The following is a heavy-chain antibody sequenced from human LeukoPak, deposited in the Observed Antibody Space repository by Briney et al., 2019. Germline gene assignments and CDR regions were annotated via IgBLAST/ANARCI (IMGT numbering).Heavy chain of an antibody. V-gene: IGHV1-69*06. CDR3: ASGDYPGGY. CDR1: GGTFSSYA. CDR2: IIPIFGTA. J-gene: IGHJ4*02. D-gene: IGHD4-17*01. Sequence: SVKVSCKASGGTFSSYAISWVRQAPGQGLEWMGGIIPIFGTANYAQKFRGRVTITADKSTSIAYMELSSLRSEDTAVYYCASGDYPGGYWGQGTLVTVSS.